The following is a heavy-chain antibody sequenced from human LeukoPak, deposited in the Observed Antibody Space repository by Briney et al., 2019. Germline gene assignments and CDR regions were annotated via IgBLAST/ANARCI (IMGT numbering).Heavy chain of an antibody. Sequence: SVKVSCKASGGTFSSYAISWVRQAPGQGLEWMGRIIPILGIANYAQKFQGRVTITADKSTSTAYKELSSLRSEDTAVYYCASTYYYDSSGYYSHFDYWGQGTLVTVSS. CDR2: IIPILGIA. CDR1: GGTFSSYA. D-gene: IGHD3-22*01. V-gene: IGHV1-69*04. CDR3: ASTYYYDSSGYYSHFDY. J-gene: IGHJ4*02.